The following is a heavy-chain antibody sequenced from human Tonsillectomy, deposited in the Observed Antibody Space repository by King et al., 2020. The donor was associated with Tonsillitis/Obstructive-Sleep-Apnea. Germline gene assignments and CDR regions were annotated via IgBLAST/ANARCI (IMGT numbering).Heavy chain of an antibody. V-gene: IGHV1-46*01. CDR3: ARGAPDNSDDYGSWFDP. CDR2: VNPSGGST. J-gene: IGHJ5*02. D-gene: IGHD3-22*01. CDR1: GYTFTTYF. Sequence: VQLVQSGAEVKKPGASVKVSCKASGYTFTTYFMHWVRQAPGQGLEWMGIVNPSGGSTIYAQKFQGRVTMTRDTSTSTVYMERSSLRSEDTAVYYCARGAPDNSDDYGSWFDPWGQGTLVTVSS.